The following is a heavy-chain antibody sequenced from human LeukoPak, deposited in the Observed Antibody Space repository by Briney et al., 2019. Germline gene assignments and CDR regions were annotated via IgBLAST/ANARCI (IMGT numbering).Heavy chain of an antibody. Sequence: SETLSLTCTVSGGSISSYYWSWIRQPPGKGLEWIGYIHYSGSTHYNPSLKSRVTISVDTSKNQFSLKLSSVTAADTAVYYCARILGNYYDSSGPFDYWGQGTLVTVSS. CDR3: ARILGNYYDSSGPFDY. D-gene: IGHD3-22*01. V-gene: IGHV4-59*12. CDR2: IHYSGST. CDR1: GGSISSYY. J-gene: IGHJ4*02.